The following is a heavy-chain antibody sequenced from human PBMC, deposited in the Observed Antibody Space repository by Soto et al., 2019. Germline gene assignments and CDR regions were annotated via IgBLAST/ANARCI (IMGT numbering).Heavy chain of an antibody. V-gene: IGHV3-33*08. CDR1: GFTFRNHA. CDR2: IWYDGTSK. D-gene: IGHD6-6*01. Sequence: QVQLVESGGGVVQPGRSLRLSCAASGFTFRNHAMHWVRQAPGKGLEWVGLIWYDGTSKYYADSVKGRFTISRDNSKNTLYLEMNSLRVEDTASYYCARDQGVVIIKDHWGQGTLVTVSS. CDR3: ARDQGVVIIKDH. J-gene: IGHJ4*02.